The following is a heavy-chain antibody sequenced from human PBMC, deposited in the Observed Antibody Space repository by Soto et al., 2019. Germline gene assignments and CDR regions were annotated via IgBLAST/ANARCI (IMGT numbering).Heavy chain of an antibody. D-gene: IGHD5-12*01. J-gene: IGHJ1*01. CDR3: ARHRSSDYVQEYIQY. CDR1: GGSISSSSYY. Sequence: SETLSLTCTVSGGSISSSSYYWGWIRQPPGKGLEWIGSIYYSGNTYYNPSLKSRVTISVDTSKTQFSLKLSSVTAADTAVYYCARHRSSDYVQEYIQYWGGGTRVTVS. V-gene: IGHV4-39*01. CDR2: IYYSGNT.